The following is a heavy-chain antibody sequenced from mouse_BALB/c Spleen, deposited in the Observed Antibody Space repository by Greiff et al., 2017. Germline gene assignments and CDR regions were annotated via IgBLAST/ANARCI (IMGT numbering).Heavy chain of an antibody. CDR2: IYPGSGST. CDR1: GYTFTSYW. V-gene: IGHV1S22*01. Sequence: LKQPGSELVRPGASVKLSCKASGYTFTSYWMHWVKQRPGQGLEWIGNIYPGSGSTNYDEKFKSKATLTVDTSSSTAYMQLSSLTSEDSAVYYCTRDHYYGYGTYWGQGTLVTVSA. CDR3: TRDHYYGYGTY. D-gene: IGHD1-2*01. J-gene: IGHJ3*01.